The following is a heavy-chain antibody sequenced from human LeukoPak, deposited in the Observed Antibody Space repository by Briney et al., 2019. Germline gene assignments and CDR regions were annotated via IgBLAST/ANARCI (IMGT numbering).Heavy chain of an antibody. CDR1: GGSISSSSYY. CDR3: ARLGLRVGASNWFDP. D-gene: IGHD1-26*01. V-gene: IGHV4-39*01. J-gene: IGHJ5*02. Sequence: SETLSLTCTVSGGSISSSSYYWGWIRQPPGKGLEWIGSIYYSGGTYYNPSLKSRVTISVDTSKNQFSLKLSSVTAADTAVYYCARLGLRVGASNWFDPWGQGTLVTVSS. CDR2: IYYSGGT.